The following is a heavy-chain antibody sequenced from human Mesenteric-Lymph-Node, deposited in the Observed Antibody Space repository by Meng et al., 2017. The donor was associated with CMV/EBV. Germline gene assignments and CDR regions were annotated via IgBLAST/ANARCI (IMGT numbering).Heavy chain of an antibody. V-gene: IGHV3-43*01. CDR1: GFTFNDYT. CDR3: AKDMVGDGYTLAY. Sequence: GGSLRLSCAASGFTFNDYTMYWVRQAPGKGLEWVSLISWDGGRTYYADSVKGRFTISRDNSKDSLYLQMNSLRTEDTALYYCAKDMVGDGYTLAYWGQGTLVTVSS. CDR2: ISWDGGRT. D-gene: IGHD5-24*01. J-gene: IGHJ4*02.